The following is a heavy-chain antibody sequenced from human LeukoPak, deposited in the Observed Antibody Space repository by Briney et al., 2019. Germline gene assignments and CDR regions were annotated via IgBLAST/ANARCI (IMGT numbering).Heavy chain of an antibody. CDR2: ISAYSGNT. CDR1: GYTFASYG. CDR3: ARDRAGVFDY. J-gene: IGHJ4*02. D-gene: IGHD3-10*01. Sequence: ASVKVSCKASGYTFASYGISWVRQAPGQGLEWMGWISAYSGNTNSAQKLQGRVTMTTDTSTSTAYMELRSLRSDDTAVYYCARDRAGVFDYWGQGTLVTVSS. V-gene: IGHV1-18*01.